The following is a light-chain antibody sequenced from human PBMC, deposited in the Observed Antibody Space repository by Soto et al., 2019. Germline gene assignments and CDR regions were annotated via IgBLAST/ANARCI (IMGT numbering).Light chain of an antibody. J-gene: IGKJ1*01. CDR3: QRYNDWPPWT. CDR1: QNVGNS. Sequence: EIVMTQSPATLSVSPGERATLFCRASQNVGNSLAWYQQIPGQPPRLLIHGASIRAAGVPARFTGSGSGTEFSLTISGLQSEDLAVYYCQRYNDWPPWTFGQGTKVDI. CDR2: GAS. V-gene: IGKV3-15*01.